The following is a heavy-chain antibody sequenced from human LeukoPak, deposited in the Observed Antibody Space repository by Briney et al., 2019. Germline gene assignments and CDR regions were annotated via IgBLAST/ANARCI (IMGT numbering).Heavy chain of an antibody. J-gene: IGHJ4*02. CDR1: VESFSGFY. Sequence: SETLSLTCAVYVESFSGFYWNWIRQLPGKGLEWIGEIDHTGNTNNNPSLKSRVTMSVDTSKNQFSPKLNSVTAADTAVYYCARRGLLPLDYWGQGTLVTVSS. D-gene: IGHD3/OR15-3a*01. V-gene: IGHV4-34*01. CDR2: IDHTGNT. CDR3: ARRGLLPLDY.